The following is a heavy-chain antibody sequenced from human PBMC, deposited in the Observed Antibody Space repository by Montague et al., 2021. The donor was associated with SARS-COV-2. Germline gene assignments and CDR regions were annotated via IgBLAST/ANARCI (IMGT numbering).Heavy chain of an antibody. CDR3: ARGHLSVSMIVVVFTSASYYFDY. D-gene: IGHD3-22*01. CDR2: IKQSGST. Sequence: SETLSLTCAVSGGSFGDDLWSWIRQPPGKGLEWIGDIKQSGSTNYNPSLKSRVTISVDTSKNQFSLKVTSVTAADTAVYFCARGHLSVSMIVVVFTSASYYFDYWGQGAQVTVSS. V-gene: IGHV4-34*01. CDR1: GGSFGDDL. J-gene: IGHJ4*02.